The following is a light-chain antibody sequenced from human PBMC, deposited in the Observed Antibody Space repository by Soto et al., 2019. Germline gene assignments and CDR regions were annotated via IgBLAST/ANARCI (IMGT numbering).Light chain of an antibody. CDR2: WGS. J-gene: IGKJ4*01. CDR3: AQGLATPFT. CDR1: RNLLHSNGYYY. V-gene: IGKV2-28*01. Sequence: EIVLTQSPLSLPVTPGEPASISCRSSRNLLHSNGYYYLDWYLQKPGQSPQLLIYWGSNRASGVPDRFSGSGSGTDCTLTISRVEAEDVGVYFCAQGLATPFTFGGGTKVEIK.